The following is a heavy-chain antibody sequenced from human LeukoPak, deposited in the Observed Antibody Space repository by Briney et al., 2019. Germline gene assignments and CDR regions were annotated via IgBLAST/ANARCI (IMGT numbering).Heavy chain of an antibody. CDR1: GFTFSTYA. D-gene: IGHD2-21*02. V-gene: IGHV3-30*04. CDR2: IPYDGSNK. CDR3: AKVKTDILIPDS. Sequence: GGSLRLSCAASGFTFSTYAMHWVRQAPGKGLEWVAVIPYDGSNKYYADSVKGRFTISRDNSKNTLYLQMNSLTSEDTAVYYCAKVKTDILIPDSWGQGTLVTVSS. J-gene: IGHJ4*02.